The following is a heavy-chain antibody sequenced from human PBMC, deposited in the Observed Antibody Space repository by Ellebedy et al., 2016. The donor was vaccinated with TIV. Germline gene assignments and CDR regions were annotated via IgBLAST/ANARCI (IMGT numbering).Heavy chain of an antibody. CDR1: GFTFSDYS. CDR2: IRSSGGTT. V-gene: IGHV3-64D*06. CDR3: VKDSYVTDV. Sequence: GESLKISXSASGFTFSDYSMLWVRQAPGKGLEYVSAIRSSGGTTYYADSVKGRFTISRDNSKNTLYLQMSSLRAEDTAVYYCVKDSYVTDVWGQGTTVTVSS. J-gene: IGHJ6*02.